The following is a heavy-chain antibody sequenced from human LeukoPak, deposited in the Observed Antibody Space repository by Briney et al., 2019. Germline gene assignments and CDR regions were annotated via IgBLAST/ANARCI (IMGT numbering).Heavy chain of an antibody. CDR3: AKALGYCSSTSCYDWYFQH. CDR1: GFTFSSYG. D-gene: IGHD2-2*01. V-gene: IGHV3-30*18. CDR2: ISYDGSNK. J-gene: IGHJ1*01. Sequence: PGRSLRLSCAASGFTFSSYGMHWVRQAPGKGLEWVAVISYDGSNKYYADSVKGRFTISRDNSKNTLYLQMNSLRAEDTAVYYCAKALGYCSSTSCYDWYFQHWGQGTLVTVSS.